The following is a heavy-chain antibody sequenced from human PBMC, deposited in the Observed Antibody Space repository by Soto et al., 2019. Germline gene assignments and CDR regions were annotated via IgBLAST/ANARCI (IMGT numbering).Heavy chain of an antibody. D-gene: IGHD1-26*01. Sequence: QVQLVESGGGVVQPGRSLRVSCAASGFTFSTYAMHWVRQAPGKGLDWVATISHDGSNKYYAGSMKGRFSISRDNSKNSLYLQMNSLTDEDTAIYYCARGSAWEKQTWFDPWGQGTLVIVSS. CDR3: ARGSAWEKQTWFDP. J-gene: IGHJ5*02. V-gene: IGHV3-30-3*01. CDR1: GFTFSTYA. CDR2: ISHDGSNK.